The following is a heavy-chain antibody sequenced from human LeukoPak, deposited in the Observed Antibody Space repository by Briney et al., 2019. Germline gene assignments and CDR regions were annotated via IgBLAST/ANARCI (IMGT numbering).Heavy chain of an antibody. J-gene: IGHJ6*03. D-gene: IGHD6-19*01. CDR2: ISSSGSTI. CDR3: LAGHYYYYMDV. Sequence: GGSLRLSCAASGFTFSDYYMSWIRQAPGKGLEWVSYISSSGSTIYYADSVKGRFTISRDNAKNSLYLQMNSLRAEDTAVYYCLAGHYYYYMDVWGKGTTVTVSS. V-gene: IGHV3-11*04. CDR1: GFTFSDYY.